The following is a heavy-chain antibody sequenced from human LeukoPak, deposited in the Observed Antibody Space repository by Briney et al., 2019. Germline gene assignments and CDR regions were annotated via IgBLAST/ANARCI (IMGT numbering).Heavy chain of an antibody. CDR1: GFTFSSYA. Sequence: PGGSLRLSCAASGFTFSSYAMSWVRQAPGKGLEWVSAISGSGGSTYYADSVKGRFTISRDNSKNTLYLQMNSLRAEDTAVYYCAREVLGTWGAGPSRGYYFDYWGQGTLVTVSS. J-gene: IGHJ4*02. D-gene: IGHD1/OR15-1a*01. V-gene: IGHV3-23*01. CDR3: AREVLGTWGAGPSRGYYFDY. CDR2: ISGSGGST.